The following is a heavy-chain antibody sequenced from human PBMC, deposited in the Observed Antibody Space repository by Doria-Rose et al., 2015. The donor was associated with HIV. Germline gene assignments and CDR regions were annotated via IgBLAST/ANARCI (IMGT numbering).Heavy chain of an antibody. CDR2: IYASGST. CDR1: GFTFSRYY. D-gene: IGHD3-10*02. CDR3: ARVPVRGGYYYGMDV. V-gene: IGHV4-4*09. J-gene: IGHJ6*02. Sequence: VQLQESGGGVVQPGRSLRLSCAASGFTFSRYYWSWIRQPPGKGLEWLGYIYASGSTDYNPSLNSRVTISVDTSKNQFSLKLSSVTAADTAVYYCARVPVRGGYYYGMDVWGQGTTVTVSS.